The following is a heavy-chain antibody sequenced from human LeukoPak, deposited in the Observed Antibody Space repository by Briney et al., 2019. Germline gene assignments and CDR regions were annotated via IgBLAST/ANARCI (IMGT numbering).Heavy chain of an antibody. V-gene: IGHV4-38-2*01. J-gene: IGHJ4*02. Sequence: SETLSLTCAVSGYSTSSGYYWGWIRQPPGKGLEWIGSIYHSGSTYYNPSLKSRVTISVDTSKNQFSLKLSSVTAADTAVYYCASGLAVANDYWGQGTLVTVSS. D-gene: IGHD6-19*01. CDR2: IYHSGST. CDR3: ASGLAVANDY. CDR1: GYSTSSGYY.